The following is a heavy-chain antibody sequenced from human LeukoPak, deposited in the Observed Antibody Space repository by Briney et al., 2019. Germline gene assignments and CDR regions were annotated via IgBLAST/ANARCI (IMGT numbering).Heavy chain of an antibody. CDR1: GFTFSSYW. Sequence: GGSLRLSCAASGFTFSSYWMHWVRQAPGKGLVWVSRINSDGSSTSYADSVKGRFTISRDNAKNTLYLQMNSLRAEDTAVYYCAREIYGGQDAFDIWGQGTMVTVSS. D-gene: IGHD4-23*01. V-gene: IGHV3-74*01. J-gene: IGHJ3*02. CDR2: INSDGSST. CDR3: AREIYGGQDAFDI.